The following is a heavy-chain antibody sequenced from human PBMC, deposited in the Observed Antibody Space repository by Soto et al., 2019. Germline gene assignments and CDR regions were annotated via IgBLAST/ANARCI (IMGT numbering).Heavy chain of an antibody. J-gene: IGHJ5*02. CDR1: GFSFDGYA. CDR2: ISGDSGNI. V-gene: IGHV3-9*01. Sequence: GGSLRLSCAASGFSFDGYAMNWVRQPPGKGLEWVSGISGDSGNIDYADSVKGRFTISRDNAKNSLYLQMNSLRAEDTALYYCVKASTYSSSQGWFDPWGQGTLVTVSS. D-gene: IGHD6-6*01. CDR3: VKASTYSSSQGWFDP.